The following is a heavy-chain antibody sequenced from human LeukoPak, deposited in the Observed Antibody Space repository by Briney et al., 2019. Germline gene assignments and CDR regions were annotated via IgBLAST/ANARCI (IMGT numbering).Heavy chain of an antibody. CDR1: GFTFSSYA. Sequence: PGGSLRLSCAASGFTFSSYAMHWVRQAPGKGLEWVAVISYDGSNKYYADSVKGRFTISRDNAKNSLYLQMNSLRAEDTAVYYCARDLLYYYGSGSYYGLDYWGQGTLVTVSS. CDR2: ISYDGSNK. V-gene: IGHV3-30*04. D-gene: IGHD3-10*01. CDR3: ARDLLYYYGSGSYYGLDY. J-gene: IGHJ4*02.